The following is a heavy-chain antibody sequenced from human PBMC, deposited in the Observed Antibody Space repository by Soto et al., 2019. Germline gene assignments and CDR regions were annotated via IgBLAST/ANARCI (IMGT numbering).Heavy chain of an antibody. V-gene: IGHV5-51*01. Sequence: GESLKISCKGSGYTFPTYWIGWVRQVPGKGLEWMGIIYPGDSDTRYSPSFQGQVTISADKSINTAYLQWSSLKASDTAMYYCARGDYTGDAFDFWGQGTMVTVSS. D-gene: IGHD3-3*01. CDR3: ARGDYTGDAFDF. CDR1: GYTFPTYW. J-gene: IGHJ3*01. CDR2: IYPGDSDT.